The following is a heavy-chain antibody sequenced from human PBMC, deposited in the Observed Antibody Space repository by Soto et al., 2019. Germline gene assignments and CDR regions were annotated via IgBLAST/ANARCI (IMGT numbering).Heavy chain of an antibody. CDR1: GGSISSSNW. J-gene: IGHJ6*02. Sequence: QVQLQESGPGLVKPSGTLSLTCAVSGGSISSSNWWSWVRQTPGKGLEWIGEIYHSGSTNYNPSLKSRVTRSVDKSKDQLSLKLSSVSAADTAVYYCARERAFGESSPGYYYYGMDVWGQGTTVTVSS. D-gene: IGHD3-10*01. V-gene: IGHV4-4*02. CDR3: ARERAFGESSPGYYYYGMDV. CDR2: IYHSGST.